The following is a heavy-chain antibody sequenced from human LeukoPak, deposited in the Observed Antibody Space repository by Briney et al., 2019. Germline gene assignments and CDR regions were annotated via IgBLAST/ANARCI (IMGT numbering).Heavy chain of an antibody. V-gene: IGHV4-4*07. CDR3: AREGDVYYYDSSGYYYD. D-gene: IGHD3-22*01. CDR2: IYTSGST. CDR1: GGSISSYY. Sequence: PSETLSLTCTVSGGSISSYYWSWIRQPARKGLEWIGRIYTSGSTNYNPSLKSRVTMSVDTSKNQFSLKLSSVTAADTAVYYCAREGDVYYYDSSGYYYDWGQGTLVTVSS. J-gene: IGHJ4*02.